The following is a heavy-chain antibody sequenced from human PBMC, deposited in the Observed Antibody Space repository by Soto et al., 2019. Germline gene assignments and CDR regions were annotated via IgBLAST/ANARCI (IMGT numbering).Heavy chain of an antibody. V-gene: IGHV3-7*05. D-gene: IGHD6-13*01. J-gene: IGHJ4*02. Sequence: GGSLRLSCAASGFTFTSYSMNWVRQAPGKGLEWVANIKQDGSEKHSVDSLKGRYSISRDNAKNSLYLQMNSLRAEDTAVYYCARIGYSSSCFDYWGQGTPVTVSS. CDR2: IKQDGSEK. CDR1: GFTFTSYS. CDR3: ARIGYSSSCFDY.